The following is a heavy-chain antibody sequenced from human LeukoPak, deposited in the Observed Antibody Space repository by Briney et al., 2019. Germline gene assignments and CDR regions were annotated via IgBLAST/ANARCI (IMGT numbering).Heavy chain of an antibody. Sequence: SETLSLTCTVSGGSVSSGSYYWSWIRQPPGKGLEWIGYIYYSGSTNYNPSLKSRVTISVDTSKNQFSLKLSSVTAADTAVYYCARIVVPAAMAGDWFDPWGQGTLVTVSS. CDR2: IYYSGST. J-gene: IGHJ5*02. CDR3: ARIVVPAAMAGDWFDP. D-gene: IGHD2-2*01. CDR1: GGSVSSGSYY. V-gene: IGHV4-61*01.